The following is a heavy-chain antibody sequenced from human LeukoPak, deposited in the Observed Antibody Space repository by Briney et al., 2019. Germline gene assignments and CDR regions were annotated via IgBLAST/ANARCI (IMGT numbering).Heavy chain of an antibody. J-gene: IGHJ4*02. D-gene: IGHD6-19*01. Sequence: GRSLRLSCAASGFTFDDYAMHWVRQAPEKGLDGVSGMSWNSGSIGYADSVKGRFNISRDNAKNSLYLQMNSLRAEDTALYYCAKGPRDSSGWYRSVTPRYYFDYWGQGTLVTVSS. CDR2: MSWNSGSI. CDR1: GFTFDDYA. V-gene: IGHV3-9*01. CDR3: AKGPRDSSGWYRSVTPRYYFDY.